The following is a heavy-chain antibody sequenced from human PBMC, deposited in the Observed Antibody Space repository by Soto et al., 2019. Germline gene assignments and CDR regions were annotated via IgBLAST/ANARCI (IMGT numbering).Heavy chain of an antibody. Sequence: QVVVVESGGGVVQPGRSLTLSCAASGFMFETFYMHWVRQAPGKGLQWVAVISSDGRNKYYAESVKGRFSISRDNSKNTLYLQLNSLIPPDTAVYYCARVFDGYYFDYWGQGALVTVSS. CDR3: ARVFDGYYFDY. CDR2: ISSDGRNK. V-gene: IGHV3-30*04. J-gene: IGHJ4*02. CDR1: GFMFETFY. D-gene: IGHD6-13*01.